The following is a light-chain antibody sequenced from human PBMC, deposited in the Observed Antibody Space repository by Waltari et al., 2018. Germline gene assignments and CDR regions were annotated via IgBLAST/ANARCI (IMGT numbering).Light chain of an antibody. CDR3: QSYDSSNHAV. J-gene: IGLJ7*01. CDR1: SGSIASNH. CDR2: EDN. V-gene: IGLV6-57*02. Sequence: NFMLTQPHSVSESPGKTVTISCTGSSGSIASNHVQWYQQRPGSAPTTVIYEDNQRPSGVPDRFSGSIDSSSNSASLTISGLKTEDEADYYCQSYDSSNHAVFGGGTQLTVL.